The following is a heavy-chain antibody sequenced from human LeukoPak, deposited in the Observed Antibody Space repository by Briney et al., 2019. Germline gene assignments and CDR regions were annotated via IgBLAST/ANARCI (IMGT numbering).Heavy chain of an antibody. D-gene: IGHD1-20*01. CDR1: GFTFSSYA. CDR3: ASTPGGYNWNDGYFDY. J-gene: IGHJ4*02. Sequence: PGGSLRLSCAASGFTFSSYAMSWVRQAPGKGLEWVANIKQDGSEKYYVDSVKGRFTISRDNAKNSLYLQMNSLGAEDTAMYYCASTPGGYNWNDGYFDYWGQGTLVTVSS. V-gene: IGHV3-7*01. CDR2: IKQDGSEK.